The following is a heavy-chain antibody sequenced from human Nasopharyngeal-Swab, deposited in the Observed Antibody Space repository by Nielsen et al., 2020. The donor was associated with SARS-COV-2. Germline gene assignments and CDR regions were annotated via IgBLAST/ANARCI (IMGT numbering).Heavy chain of an antibody. J-gene: IGHJ5*02. CDR2: IYHSGST. Sequence: SETLSLTCTVSGFSISSGDFWGWIRQPPGKGLEWIAIIYHSGSTFYNPSLKSRVTISEGTSRNQFSLTLNSVTAADPAVYYGARRGNWFDPWGQGTLVTVSS. V-gene: IGHV4-38-2*02. CDR3: ARRGNWFDP. D-gene: IGHD3-10*01. CDR1: GFSISSGDF.